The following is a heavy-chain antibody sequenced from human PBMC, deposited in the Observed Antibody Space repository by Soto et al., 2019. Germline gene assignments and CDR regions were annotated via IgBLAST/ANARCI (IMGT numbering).Heavy chain of an antibody. D-gene: IGHD2-21*01. V-gene: IGHV3-13*01. CDR3: ARGSLPDDCNYYYYMDV. Sequence: GGSLRLSCAASGFNFSSYDMHWVRQVTGKGLEGVSVIGTAGDTYYPGSVKGRFTISRENAKNSLYLQMNSLRAGDTAVYYCARGSLPDDCNYYYYMDVWGKGTTVTVSS. J-gene: IGHJ6*03. CDR2: IGTAGDT. CDR1: GFNFSSYD.